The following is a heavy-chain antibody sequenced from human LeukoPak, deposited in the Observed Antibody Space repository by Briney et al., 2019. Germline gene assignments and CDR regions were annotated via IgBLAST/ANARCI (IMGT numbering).Heavy chain of an antibody. CDR2: ISSSSSTI. CDR1: GFSFSSYG. V-gene: IGHV3-48*01. CDR3: ARSLVVGATYSYH. J-gene: IGHJ5*02. D-gene: IGHD1-26*01. Sequence: GSLRLSCAAPGFSFSSYGMTWVRQALGKGLERVSYISSSSSTIYYADSVKGRFTISRDNAKNSLYLQLNSLRAEDTAVYYCARSLVVGATYSYHWGQGTLVTVSS.